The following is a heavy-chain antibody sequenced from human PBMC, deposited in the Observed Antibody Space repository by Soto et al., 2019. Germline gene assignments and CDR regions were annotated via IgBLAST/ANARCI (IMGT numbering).Heavy chain of an antibody. CDR2: IIPILGIA. CDR1: GGTFSSYT. Sequence: ASVKVSCTASGGTFSSYTISWVRQAPGQGLEWMGRIIPILGIANYAQKFQGRVTITADKSTSTAYMELSSLRSEDTAVYYCARDSYGGYSYGSGAYWGQGTLVTVSS. J-gene: IGHJ4*02. CDR3: ARDSYGGYSYGSGAY. D-gene: IGHD5-18*01. V-gene: IGHV1-69*04.